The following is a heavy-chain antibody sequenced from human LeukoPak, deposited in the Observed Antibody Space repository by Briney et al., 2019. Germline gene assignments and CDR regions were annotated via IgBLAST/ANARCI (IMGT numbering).Heavy chain of an antibody. CDR1: EFTFSSYA. J-gene: IGHJ4*02. V-gene: IGHV3-23*01. Sequence: GGSLRLSCVGSEFTFSSYAMSWVRQAPGKGLEWVSSTSGRGDTTYYADSVKGRFTISKNISRNTLYLQMNSLTAEDTAVYYCTKRDSAWFSPPLYWGRGTLVTVSS. CDR3: TKRDSAWFSPPLY. CDR2: TSGRGDTT. D-gene: IGHD6-19*01.